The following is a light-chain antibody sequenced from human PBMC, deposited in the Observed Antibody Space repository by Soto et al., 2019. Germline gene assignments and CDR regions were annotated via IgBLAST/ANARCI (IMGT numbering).Light chain of an antibody. CDR3: QQFNNWPPWT. J-gene: IGKJ1*01. Sequence: EIVMTQSPATLSMSPGERATLSCRASQSVSNNLAWYQQKPGQAPRLLIYGATNRATGIPARFSGSGSGTEFTLTISSLQSEDFAVYYCQQFNNWPPWTFGQGTKVEVK. CDR2: GAT. CDR1: QSVSNN. V-gene: IGKV3-15*01.